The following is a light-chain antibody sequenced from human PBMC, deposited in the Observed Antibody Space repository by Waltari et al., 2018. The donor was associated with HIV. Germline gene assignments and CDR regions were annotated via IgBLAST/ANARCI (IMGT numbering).Light chain of an antibody. V-gene: IGLV2-14*01. J-gene: IGLJ2*01. Sequence: QSALTQPASVSGSPGQSITISCTGTSRDVGGYNYVSWYHHHPGKAPKLMISEVSNRPSGVSNRFSGSKSGNTASLTISGLQAEDEADYYCSSYSSSITLYVVFGGGTKLTVL. CDR3: SSYSSSITLYVV. CDR1: SRDVGGYNY. CDR2: EVS.